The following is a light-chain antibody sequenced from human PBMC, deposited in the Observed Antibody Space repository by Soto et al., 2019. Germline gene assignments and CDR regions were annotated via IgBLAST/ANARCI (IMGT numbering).Light chain of an antibody. CDR2: GAS. V-gene: IGKV3-20*01. CDR3: QKYASSSRT. J-gene: IGKJ1*01. Sequence: EVVLTQSPATLSVSPWERATLSCRAIKIFSRSYLAWYQQKPGQAPRLLIYGASSRATGIPDRFSGSGSGTDFTLTISRLEPEDFGVYYCQKYASSSRTLGQGTKVDIK. CDR1: KIFSRSY.